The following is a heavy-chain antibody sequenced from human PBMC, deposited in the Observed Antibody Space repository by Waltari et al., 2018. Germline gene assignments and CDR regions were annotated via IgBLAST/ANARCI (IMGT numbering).Heavy chain of an antibody. V-gene: IGHV1-8*03. Sequence: QVQLVQSGAEVKKPGASVKVSCKASRYTFSSYDINWVRQARGQGLEWMGRSNPNSGNTGHAKKFKGRVTITRNTSMETAYMELSSLRSEDTAVDYCARGNLGVVTRRWFDPWGQGTLVTVSS. CDR2: SNPNSGNT. CDR1: RYTFSSYD. D-gene: IGHD3-3*01. J-gene: IGHJ5*02. CDR3: ARGNLGVVTRRWFDP.